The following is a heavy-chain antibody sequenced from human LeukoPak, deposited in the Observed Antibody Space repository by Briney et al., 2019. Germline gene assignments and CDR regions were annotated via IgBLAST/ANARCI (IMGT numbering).Heavy chain of an antibody. CDR3: ARSADHGNTNIDY. V-gene: IGHV1-8*02. CDR1: GYTFTSYE. J-gene: IGHJ4*01. D-gene: IGHD1-14*01. Sequence: GASVKVSCKASGYTFTSYEINWVRQATGQGLEWMGWMNGRSGDTGYAPNFQGRVAMTRDTSKSTAYMERNTLKSEDTAVYYCARSADHGNTNIDYWGQGTLVTVSS. CDR2: MNGRSGDT.